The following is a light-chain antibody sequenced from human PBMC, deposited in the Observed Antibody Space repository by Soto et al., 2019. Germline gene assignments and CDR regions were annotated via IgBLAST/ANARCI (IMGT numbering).Light chain of an antibody. V-gene: IGLV4-60*02. Sequence: QSVLTQSSSASASLGSSVKLTCILSSGHSTYIIAWHQQQPGKAPRFLMTLDRSGSYNRGSGVPDRFSGSSSGADRYLTISNLQFEDEGDYYCETWYTNTHKVFGGGTKLTVL. J-gene: IGLJ3*02. CDR3: ETWYTNTHKV. CDR2: LDRSGSY. CDR1: SGHSTYI.